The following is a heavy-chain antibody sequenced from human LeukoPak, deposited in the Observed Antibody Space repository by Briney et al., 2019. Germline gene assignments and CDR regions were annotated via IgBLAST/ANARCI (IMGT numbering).Heavy chain of an antibody. CDR2: ISGSGSST. J-gene: IGHJ6*03. CDR1: GFTFSNYA. V-gene: IGHV3-23*01. D-gene: IGHD1-26*01. CDR3: ARRATGSSSLFYYYMDV. Sequence: GGSLRLSCVASGFTFSNYAMSWVRQAPGKGLEWVSGISGSGSSTFFADHVKGRFTIARDNAKSSLYLQMNTLQAEDTAVYYCARRATGSSSLFYYYMDVWGKGTTVSVSS.